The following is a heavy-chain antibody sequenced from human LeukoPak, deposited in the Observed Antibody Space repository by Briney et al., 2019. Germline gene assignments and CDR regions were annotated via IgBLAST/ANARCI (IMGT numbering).Heavy chain of an antibody. CDR3: AKDSAKKYDAY. V-gene: IGHV1-18*01. D-gene: IGHD3-16*01. CDR2: ISVYNGNT. Sequence: ASVKVSCKASGYTFTSYGISWVRQAPGQGLEWMGWISVYNGNTNYAQKLQGRVTMTTDASTSTAYMELRSLRSDDTAVYYCAKDSAKKYDAYWGQGTLVTVSS. CDR1: GYTFTSYG. J-gene: IGHJ4*02.